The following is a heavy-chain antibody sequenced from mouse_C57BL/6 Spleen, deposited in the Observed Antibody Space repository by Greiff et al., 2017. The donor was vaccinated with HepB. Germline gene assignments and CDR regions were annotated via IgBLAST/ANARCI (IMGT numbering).Heavy chain of an antibody. D-gene: IGHD1-1*01. CDR1: GFNIKDDY. CDR2: IDPENGDT. CDR3: TRYYCSSYRYFDV. Sequence: EVQLQQSGAELVRPGASVKLSCTASGFNIKDDYMHWVKQRPEQGLEWIGWIDPENGDTEYASKFQGKATITADTSSNTAYLPLSSLTSEDTAVYYCTRYYCSSYRYFDVWGTGTTVTVSA. V-gene: IGHV14-4*01. J-gene: IGHJ1*03.